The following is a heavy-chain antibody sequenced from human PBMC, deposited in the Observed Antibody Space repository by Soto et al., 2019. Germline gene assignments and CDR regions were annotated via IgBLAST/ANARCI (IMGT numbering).Heavy chain of an antibody. J-gene: IGHJ4*02. V-gene: IGHV3-23*01. CDR2: IAGNDAGA. CDR1: GFTFSSYA. Sequence: EVQLLESGGGLVQPGGSLRLSCAASGFTFSSYAMSWVRQPPGQGLQWVSTIAGNDAGAVFAESVRGRFTISRDNSKNTLYLQMDSLRGEDTAIYYGAKDALSSSTSHLYHFDHWGQGTLVTVSS. CDR3: AKDALSSSTSHLYHFDH. D-gene: IGHD2-2*01.